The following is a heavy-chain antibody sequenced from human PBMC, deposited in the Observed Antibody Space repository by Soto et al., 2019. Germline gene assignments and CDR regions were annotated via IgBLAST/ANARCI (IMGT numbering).Heavy chain of an antibody. Sequence: EVQLVESGGGLVQPGGSLRLSCAASGFTVSSNYMSWVRQAPGKGLEWVSVIYSGGSTYYADSVKGRFTISRDNSNNTLYLQMNSRRAEDTAVYYCARDRRSMITFGGVLANDAFDIWGQGTMVTVSS. CDR1: GFTVSSNY. CDR2: IYSGGST. D-gene: IGHD3-16*02. CDR3: ARDRRSMITFGGVLANDAFDI. J-gene: IGHJ3*02. V-gene: IGHV3-66*01.